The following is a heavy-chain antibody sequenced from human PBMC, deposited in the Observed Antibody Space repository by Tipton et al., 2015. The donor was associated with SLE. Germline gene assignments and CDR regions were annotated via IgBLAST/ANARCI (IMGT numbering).Heavy chain of an antibody. Sequence: TLSLTCAVYGGSFSGYYWSWIRQPPGKGLEWIGEINHSGSTNYNASLKSRVTISVDTSKNQFSLKLSSVTAADTAVYYCARGYCSGGSCSYWYFDLWGRGTLVTVSS. D-gene: IGHD2-15*01. CDR3: ARGYCSGGSCSYWYFDL. J-gene: IGHJ2*01. CDR1: GGSFSGYY. V-gene: IGHV4-34*01. CDR2: INHSGST.